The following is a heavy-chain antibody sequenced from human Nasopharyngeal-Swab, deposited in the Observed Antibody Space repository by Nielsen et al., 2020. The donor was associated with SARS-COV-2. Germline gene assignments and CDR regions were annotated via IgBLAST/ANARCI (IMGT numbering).Heavy chain of an antibody. Sequence: WVRQAPGQGLEGMGGIIPIFGTANYAQKFQGRVTITADESTSTAYMELSSLRSEDTAVYYCASPVHYDILTGSEYGMDVWGQGTTVTVSS. CDR3: ASPVHYDILTGSEYGMDV. D-gene: IGHD3-9*01. J-gene: IGHJ6*02. CDR2: IIPIFGTA. V-gene: IGHV1-69*01.